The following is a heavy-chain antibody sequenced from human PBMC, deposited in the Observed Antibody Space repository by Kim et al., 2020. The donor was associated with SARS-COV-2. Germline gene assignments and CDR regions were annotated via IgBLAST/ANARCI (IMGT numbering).Heavy chain of an antibody. CDR2: IDYSGST. J-gene: IGHJ4*02. D-gene: IGHD6-19*01. V-gene: IGHV4-61*01. Sequence: SETLSLTCTVSGGSVSSDTYYWSWIRQPPGKGLEWIAYIDYSGSTNYDPSLKSRVTISVDTSKNQFSLKLISVTAADTAMYYCSRTSRPTSRQWPYFDYWGQGTLVTVSS. CDR1: GGSVSSDTYY. CDR3: SRTSRPTSRQWPYFDY.